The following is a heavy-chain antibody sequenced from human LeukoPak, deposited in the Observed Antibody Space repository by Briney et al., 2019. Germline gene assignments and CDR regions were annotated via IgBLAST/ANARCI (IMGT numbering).Heavy chain of an antibody. V-gene: IGHV4-34*01. CDR2: INHSGST. D-gene: IGHD1-7*01. J-gene: IGHJ4*02. CDR1: GGSFSGYY. Sequence: SETLSLTCAVYGGSFSGYYWSWIRQPPGKGLEWIGEINHSGSTNYNPSLKSRVTISVDTSKNQFSLKLSSVTAADTAVYYCARERGANWNYVGRDMDYWGQGTLVTVSS. CDR3: ARERGANWNYVGRDMDY.